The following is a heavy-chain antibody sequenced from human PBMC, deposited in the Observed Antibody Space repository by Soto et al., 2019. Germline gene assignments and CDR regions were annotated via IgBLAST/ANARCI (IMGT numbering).Heavy chain of an antibody. J-gene: IGHJ4*02. Sequence: ASVKVSCRASGGTFSSYRINWVRQAPGQGLEWMGGIVPIYRTADSAQEFQGRVTITADESARTAYMELRSLKSRDTAVYYCVRDSGAKLSSSWGQGTLVTVSS. V-gene: IGHV1-69*13. CDR1: GGTFSSYR. D-gene: IGHD6-13*01. CDR2: IVPIYRTA. CDR3: VRDSGAKLSSS.